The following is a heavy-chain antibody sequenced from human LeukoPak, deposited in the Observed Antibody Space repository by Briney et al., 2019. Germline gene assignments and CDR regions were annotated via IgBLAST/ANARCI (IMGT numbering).Heavy chain of an antibody. J-gene: IGHJ4*02. D-gene: IGHD5-12*01. CDR1: GYTFTSYA. CDR3: ARARGGYDFDY. V-gene: IGHV1-3*01. CDR2: INAGNGNT. Sequence: ASVKVSCKASGYTFTSYAMHWVRQAPGQRLEWMGWINAGNGNTEYSQKFQGRVTITRDTSASTAYMELSSLRSEDTAVYYCARARGGYDFDYWGQGTLVTVSS.